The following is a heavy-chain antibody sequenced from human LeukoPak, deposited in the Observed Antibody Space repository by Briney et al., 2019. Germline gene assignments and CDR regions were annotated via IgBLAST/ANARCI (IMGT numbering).Heavy chain of an antibody. D-gene: IGHD2-2*01. CDR3: ASQPAAADVDF. CDR1: GFRFSSYW. CDR2: IKQDGSVK. J-gene: IGHJ4*02. Sequence: GGSLRLSCAASGFRFSSYWMTWVRQAPGKGLEWAANIKQDGSVKSYVDSVKGRFTISRDNAKNSLYLQMNSLRADDTGVYFCASQPAAADVDFWGQGTLVTVSS. V-gene: IGHV3-7*03.